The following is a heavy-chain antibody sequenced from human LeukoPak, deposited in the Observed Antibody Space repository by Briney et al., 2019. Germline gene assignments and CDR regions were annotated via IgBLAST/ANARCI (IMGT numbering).Heavy chain of an antibody. V-gene: IGHV1-2*02. D-gene: IGHD1-26*01. CDR1: GYTFTGYH. CDR2: INPNSGGT. CDR3: ARAYIRIVGATSQTPWNWFDP. Sequence: GASVKVSCKASGYTFTGYHMHWVRQAPGQGLEWMGWINPNSGGTNYAQKSQGRVTMTRDTSISTAYMELSRLRSDDTAVYYCARAYIRIVGATSQTPWNWFDPWGQGTLVTVSS. J-gene: IGHJ5*02.